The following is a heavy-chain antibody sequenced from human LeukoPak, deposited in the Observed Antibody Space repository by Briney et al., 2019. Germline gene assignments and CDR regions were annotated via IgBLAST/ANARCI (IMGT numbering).Heavy chain of an antibody. V-gene: IGHV5-51*01. Sequence: GESLQISCKASGYSFTNYWIGWVRQVPGQGLEWLGIIYGGDSETRYNPSFQGQVTFSVDKSINTAYLQWSSLKTSDTAIYYCAASPGELFLDDWGQRSLISVSS. CDR2: IYGGDSET. CDR3: AASPGELFLDD. CDR1: GYSFTNYW. J-gene: IGHJ4*02. D-gene: IGHD3-10*01.